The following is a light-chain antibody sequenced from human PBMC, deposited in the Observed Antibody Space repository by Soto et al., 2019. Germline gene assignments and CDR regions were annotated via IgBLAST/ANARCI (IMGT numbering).Light chain of an antibody. Sequence: EIVMTQSPATLSASPGERATLSCRASQSVRSNLAWYQQKPGQAPRLLIYGASTRATGIPATFSGSGSGTQFTLTISSLQSEDFAVYYCQQYNNWPAITFGQGTRLEIK. J-gene: IGKJ5*01. CDR3: QQYNNWPAIT. V-gene: IGKV3D-15*01. CDR1: QSVRSN. CDR2: GAS.